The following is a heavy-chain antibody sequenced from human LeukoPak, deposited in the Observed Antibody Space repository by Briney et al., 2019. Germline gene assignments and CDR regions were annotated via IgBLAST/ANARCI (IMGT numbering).Heavy chain of an antibody. CDR1: GYTFTGYY. CDR2: INPNSGGT. CDR3: ARGTGEGYSYGRYYFDY. D-gene: IGHD5-18*01. Sequence: GASVRVSCKASGYTFTGYYMHWVRQAPGQGLEWMGWINPNSGGTNYAQKFQGRVTMTRDTSISTAYMELSRLRSDDTAVYYCARGTGEGYSYGRYYFDYWGQGTLVTGSS. V-gene: IGHV1-2*02. J-gene: IGHJ4*02.